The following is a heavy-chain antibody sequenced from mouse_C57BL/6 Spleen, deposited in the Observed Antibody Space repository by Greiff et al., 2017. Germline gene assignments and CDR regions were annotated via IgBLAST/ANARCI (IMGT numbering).Heavy chain of an antibody. CDR2: IYPGDGDT. D-gene: IGHD2-5*01. V-gene: IGHV1-82*01. Sequence: VQLQQSGPELVKPGASVKISCKASGYAFSSSWMNWVKQRPGTGLEWIGRIYPGDGDTNYNGKFKGKATLTADKSSSTAYMQLSSLTSEDSAVYFCARPAYYSNYSFAYWGQGTLVTVSA. CDR1: GYAFSSSW. CDR3: ARPAYYSNYSFAY. J-gene: IGHJ3*01.